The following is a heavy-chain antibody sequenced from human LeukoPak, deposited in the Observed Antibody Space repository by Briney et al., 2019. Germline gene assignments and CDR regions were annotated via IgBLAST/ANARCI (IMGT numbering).Heavy chain of an antibody. CDR2: IYYSGST. CDR3: ARVPGGALNWFDP. D-gene: IGHD1-1*01. J-gene: IGHJ5*02. Sequence: PSETLSLTCTVSGGSISSSSYYWGWIRQPPGKGLEWIGTIYYSGSTYYKPSLKSRVTISVDTSKNQFSLKLSSVTAADTAVYHCARVPGGALNWFDPWGQGTLVTVSP. V-gene: IGHV4-39*01. CDR1: GGSISSSSYY.